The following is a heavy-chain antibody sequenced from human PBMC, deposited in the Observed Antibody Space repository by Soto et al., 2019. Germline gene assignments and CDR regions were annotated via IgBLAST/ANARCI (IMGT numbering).Heavy chain of an antibody. Sequence: PSETLSLTCAVSGGSISSGGYSCSWIRQPPGKGLECIGYIYHSGSTYYNPSLKSRVTISVDRSKNQFALKLSSLTAADTAVYYCARTHGPRGYWYFDLWGRSTLVTVSS. CDR2: IYHSGST. D-gene: IGHD4-17*01. J-gene: IGHJ2*01. CDR1: GGSISSGGYS. CDR3: ARTHGPRGYWYFDL. V-gene: IGHV4-30-2*01.